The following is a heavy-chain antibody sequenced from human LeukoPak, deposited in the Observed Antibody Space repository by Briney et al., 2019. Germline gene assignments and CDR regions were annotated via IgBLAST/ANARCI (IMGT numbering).Heavy chain of an antibody. CDR2: ISWNSGSV. Sequence: GGSLRLSCAASGFTFDDYAMHWVRQAPGKGLEWVSGISWNSGSVGYADSVKGRFTISRDNAKNSLYLQMNSLRAEDTALYYCAKAVDMMLSSGHTDYWGQGTLVTVSS. V-gene: IGHV3-9*01. CDR3: AKAVDMMLSSGHTDY. D-gene: IGHD3-22*01. CDR1: GFTFDDYA. J-gene: IGHJ4*02.